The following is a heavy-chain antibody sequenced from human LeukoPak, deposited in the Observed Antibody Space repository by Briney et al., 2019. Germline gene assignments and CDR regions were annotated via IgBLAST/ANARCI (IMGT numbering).Heavy chain of an antibody. CDR3: ARFPNDILTGYYLHFDY. Sequence: PGGSLRLSCAASGFTFSSYSMNWVRQAPGKGLEWVSSISSSSSYIYYADSVKGRFTISRDNAKNSLYLQMNSLRAEDTAVYYCARFPNDILTGYYLHFDYWGQGTLATVSS. D-gene: IGHD3-9*01. CDR1: GFTFSSYS. V-gene: IGHV3-21*01. CDR2: ISSSSSYI. J-gene: IGHJ4*02.